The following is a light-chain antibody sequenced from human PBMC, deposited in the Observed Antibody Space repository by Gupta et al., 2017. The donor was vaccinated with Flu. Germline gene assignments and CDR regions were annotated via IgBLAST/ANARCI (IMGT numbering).Light chain of an antibody. V-gene: IGKV2-28*01. CDR2: LGF. J-gene: IGKJ1*01. CDR1: QSLLHSNAYNY. CDR3: MQALQTPWT. Sequence: EIVMTQSPLSLPVTPGEPASISCRSSQSLLHSNAYNYLDWYLQRPGQSPQLLIYLGFHRASGVPDRFSGSGSGTDFTLKISRVETEDIGIYYCMQALQTPWTFGQGTKVEI.